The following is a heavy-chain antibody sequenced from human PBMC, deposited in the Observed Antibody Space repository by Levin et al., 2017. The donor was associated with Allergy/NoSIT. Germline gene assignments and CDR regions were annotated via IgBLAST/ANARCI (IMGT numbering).Heavy chain of an antibody. Sequence: LSLTCAASGFTFSNYYMHWVRQAPGKGLEWVSRVYSDGTITDYADFVKGRFPISRDNARNTLYLQMNSLRAEDTAVYYCARGGCSSTSCLDNWGQGILVTVSS. D-gene: IGHD2-2*01. CDR3: ARGGCSSTSCLDN. CDR2: VYSDGTIT. J-gene: IGHJ4*02. CDR1: GFTFSNYY. V-gene: IGHV3-74*01.